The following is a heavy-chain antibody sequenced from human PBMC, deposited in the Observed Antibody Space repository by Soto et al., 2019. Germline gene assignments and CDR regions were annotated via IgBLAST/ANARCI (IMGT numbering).Heavy chain of an antibody. CDR3: ARDVWDSSGWYYFDW. Sequence: VQLVESGGGVVQPGESLRLSCAASGFTFSRYGMHWVRQAPGEGLEGVALIYFYGSNKFYADSVTGRFTISRDNSKETLYLQMNSLRAEDTAVYFCARDVWDSSGWYYFDWWGQGTLVTVSS. V-gene: IGHV3-33*01. J-gene: IGHJ4*02. D-gene: IGHD6-19*01. CDR1: GFTFSRYG. CDR2: IYFYGSNK.